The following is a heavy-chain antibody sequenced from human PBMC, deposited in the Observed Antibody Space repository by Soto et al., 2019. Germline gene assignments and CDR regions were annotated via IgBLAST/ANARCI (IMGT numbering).Heavy chain of an antibody. CDR2: IIPIFGTA. CDR1: GGTFSSYA. J-gene: IGHJ5*02. D-gene: IGHD3-3*01. Sequence: SVKVSCKASGGTFSSYAISWVRQAPGQGLEWMGGIIPIFGTANYAQKFQGRVTITADESTSTAYMELSSLRSEDTAVYYCARGKRGEYYDFWSGQSWFDPWGQGTLVTVSS. V-gene: IGHV1-69*13. CDR3: ARGKRGEYYDFWSGQSWFDP.